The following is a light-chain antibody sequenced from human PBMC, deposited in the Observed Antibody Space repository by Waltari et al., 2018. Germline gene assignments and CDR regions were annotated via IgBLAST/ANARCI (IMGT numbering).Light chain of an antibody. CDR1: QSIATN. CDR2: DAS. V-gene: IGKV3-15*01. CDR3: QQYNRWPPIT. Sequence: EVVMTQSPDTLSVSPGGRATLSCRASQSIATNLAWYQQRRGQAPRLLIFDASTRATSISGRFSGSGSGTEFTLTISSLQSGDSAVYYCQQYNRWPPITFGQGTRLEIK. J-gene: IGKJ5*01.